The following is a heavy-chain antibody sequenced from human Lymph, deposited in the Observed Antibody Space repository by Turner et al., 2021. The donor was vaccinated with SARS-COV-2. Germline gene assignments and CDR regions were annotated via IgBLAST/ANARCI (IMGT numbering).Heavy chain of an antibody. J-gene: IGHJ4*02. CDR1: GFTFSSYA. V-gene: IGHV3-30-3*01. CDR2: ISYDGSNK. Sequence: QVQLVESGGGVVQPGRSLRLSWAASGFTFSSYAMYWVRQAPGKGLELVAVISYDGSNKYYADSVKCRFTISRDNSKNTLYLQMNSLRAEDTAVYYCARGDYYGSGSYPGKTFDCWGQGTLVTVSS. CDR3: ARGDYYGSGSYPGKTFDC. D-gene: IGHD3-10*01.